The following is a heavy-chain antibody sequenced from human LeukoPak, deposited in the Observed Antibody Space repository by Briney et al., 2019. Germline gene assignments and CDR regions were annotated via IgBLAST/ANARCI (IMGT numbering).Heavy chain of an antibody. CDR2: IYYSGST. V-gene: IGHV4-59*01. CDR3: ARALRGYSYGYSPNFDY. CDR1: GGSISSYY. Sequence: SETLSLTCTVSGGSISSYYWSWIRQPPGKGQEWIGYIYYSGSTNYNPSLKSRVTISVDTSKNQFSLKLSSVTAADTAVYYCARALRGYSYGYSPNFDYWGQGTLVTVSS. D-gene: IGHD5-18*01. J-gene: IGHJ4*02.